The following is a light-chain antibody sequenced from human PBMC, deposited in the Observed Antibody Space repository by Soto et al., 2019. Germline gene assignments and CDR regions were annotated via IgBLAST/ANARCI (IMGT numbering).Light chain of an antibody. V-gene: IGLV2-14*01. J-gene: IGLJ3*02. CDR1: SSDVGAYKY. CDR2: EVS. Sequence: QSALTQPASVSGSPGQSITISCTGTSSDVGAYKYVSWYQQHPGKAPKVMIYEVSNRPSGVSNRFSGSKSGNTASLTISGLQAEDEADYYCSSYTSSSTQVFGGGTKLTVL. CDR3: SSYTSSSTQV.